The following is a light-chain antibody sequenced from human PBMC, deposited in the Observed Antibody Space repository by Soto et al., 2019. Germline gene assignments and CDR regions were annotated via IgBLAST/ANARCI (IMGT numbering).Light chain of an antibody. CDR2: SNT. V-gene: IGLV1-44*01. CDR1: SSNIGSHT. CDR3: VAWDDSLNGVV. Sequence: QSVLTQPPSGSGTPGQTIAISRAGGSSNIGSHTVNWCQQLPGTAPRLLIYSNTQRPSGVPDRFSGSKSGTSASLAISGLQSEYEGDYYCVAWDDSLNGVVFGGGTKLTVL. J-gene: IGLJ2*01.